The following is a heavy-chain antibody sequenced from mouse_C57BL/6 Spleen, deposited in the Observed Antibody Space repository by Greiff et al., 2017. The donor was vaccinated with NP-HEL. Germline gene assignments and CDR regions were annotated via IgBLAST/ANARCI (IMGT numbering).Heavy chain of an antibody. CDR3: ARRRYGSSYVNWYFDV. J-gene: IGHJ1*03. Sequence: EVQRVESGGGLVQPGGSLKLSCAASGFTFSDYYMYWVRQTPEKRLEWVAYISNGGGSTYYPDTVKGRFTISRDNAKNTLYLQMSRLKSEDTAMYYCARRRYGSSYVNWYFDVWGTGTTVTVSS. D-gene: IGHD1-1*01. V-gene: IGHV5-12*01. CDR1: GFTFSDYY. CDR2: ISNGGGST.